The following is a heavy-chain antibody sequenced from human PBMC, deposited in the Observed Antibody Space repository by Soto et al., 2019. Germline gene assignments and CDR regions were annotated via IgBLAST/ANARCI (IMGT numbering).Heavy chain of an antibody. J-gene: IGHJ4*02. CDR3: ATDQYGDYERVFDY. Sequence: ASVKVSCKVSGYTLTELSMHWVRQAPGKGLEWMGGFDPEDGETIYAQKFQGRVTMTEDTSTDTAYMELSSLRSEDTAVYYCATDQYGDYERVFDYWGQGTLVTVSS. V-gene: IGHV1-24*01. D-gene: IGHD4-17*01. CDR1: GYTLTELS. CDR2: FDPEDGET.